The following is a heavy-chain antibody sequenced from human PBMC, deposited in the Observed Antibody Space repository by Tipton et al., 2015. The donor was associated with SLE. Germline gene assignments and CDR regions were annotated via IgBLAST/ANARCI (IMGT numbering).Heavy chain of an antibody. CDR1: GGSISTFHY. CDR3: ARGMVTWKGAIIGVDV. J-gene: IGHJ6*02. D-gene: IGHD2-21*02. Sequence: TLSLTCTVSGGSISTFHYWSWIRQPPGEGLEWIGYVVYSGSTNYNPSLNSRVTMSVDTSKKQFSLRLNSVTAPDTAVYYCARGMVTWKGAIIGVDVWGQGTTVNVSS. V-gene: IGHV4-59*08. CDR2: VVYSGST.